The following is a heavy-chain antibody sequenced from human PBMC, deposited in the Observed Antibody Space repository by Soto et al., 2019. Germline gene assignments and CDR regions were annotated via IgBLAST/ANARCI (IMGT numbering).Heavy chain of an antibody. J-gene: IGHJ5*02. V-gene: IGHV4-38-2*02. Sequence: PSETLSLTCTVSGYSISSGYHWAWIRQPPGKGLEWLGSVHYSGNTYYNPSLKSRLSISVDKSKNQFSLNLSSVTAADTAVYYCARQDRVVAEGRWFDPWGHGTLVTVS. D-gene: IGHD2-15*01. CDR1: GYSISSGYH. CDR2: VHYSGNT. CDR3: ARQDRVVAEGRWFDP.